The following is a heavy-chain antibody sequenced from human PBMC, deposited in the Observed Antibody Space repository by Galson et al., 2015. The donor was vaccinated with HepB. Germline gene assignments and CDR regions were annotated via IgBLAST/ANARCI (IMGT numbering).Heavy chain of an antibody. J-gene: IGHJ3*02. CDR2: INPSGGST. V-gene: IGHV1-46*01. Sequence: SVKVSCKASGYTFTSYYMHWVRQAPGQGLEWMGIINPSGGSTSYAQKFQGRVTMTRDTSTSTVYMELGSLRSEDTAVYYCARDYQGYGDYPLGAFDIWGQGTMVTVSS. D-gene: IGHD4-17*01. CDR1: GYTFTSYY. CDR3: ARDYQGYGDYPLGAFDI.